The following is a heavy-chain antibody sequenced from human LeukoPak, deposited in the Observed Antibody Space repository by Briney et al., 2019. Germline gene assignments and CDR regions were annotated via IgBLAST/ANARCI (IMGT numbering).Heavy chain of an antibody. J-gene: IGHJ4*02. V-gene: IGHV5-51*01. CDR3: ASITMVRGVIYFDY. CDR2: IYPGDSDT. Sequence: RAGESLKISCKGSGYSFTSYWIGWVRQMPGKGLEWMGIIYPGDSDTRYSPSFQGQVTISADKSISTAYLQWSSLKASDTAMYYCASITMVRGVIYFDYWGQGTLVTVSS. D-gene: IGHD3-10*01. CDR1: GYSFTSYW.